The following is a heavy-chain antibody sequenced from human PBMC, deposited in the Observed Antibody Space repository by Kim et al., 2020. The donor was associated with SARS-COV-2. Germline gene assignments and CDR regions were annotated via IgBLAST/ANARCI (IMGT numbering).Heavy chain of an antibody. D-gene: IGHD3-10*01. CDR3: ARESYASGSYYTFDY. J-gene: IGHJ4*02. V-gene: IGHV6-1*01. Sequence: VSVKSRITINPDTAKNQFVLQLNSVTPEDTAVYYCARESYASGSYYTFDYWGQGTLVTVSS.